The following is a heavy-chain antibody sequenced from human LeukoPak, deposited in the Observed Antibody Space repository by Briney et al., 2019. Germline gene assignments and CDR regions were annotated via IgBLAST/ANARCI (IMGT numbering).Heavy chain of an antibody. V-gene: IGHV3-21*01. D-gene: IGHD1-26*01. CDR2: ISSSSSYI. J-gene: IGHJ3*02. CDR3: ARVGYGVGATGYAFDI. Sequence: GSLRLSCAASGFTFSSYSMNWVRQAPGKGLEWVSSISSSSSYIYYADSVKGRFTISRDNAKNSLYLQMNSLRAEDTAVYYCARVGYGVGATGYAFDIWGQGTMVTVSS. CDR1: GFTFSSYS.